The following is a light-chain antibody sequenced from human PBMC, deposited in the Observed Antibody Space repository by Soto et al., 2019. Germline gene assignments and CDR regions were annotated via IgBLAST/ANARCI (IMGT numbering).Light chain of an antibody. Sequence: QSALTQPPSASGSPGQSVTISCTGTSSDVGAYKYVSWYQQYPGKAPKLMIYEVSKRPSGVPDRFSGSKSGNTASLTVSGLQAEDEADYYCTSYEGSNIWVFGGGTKLTV. CDR1: SSDVGAYKY. CDR2: EVS. V-gene: IGLV2-8*01. CDR3: TSYEGSNIWV. J-gene: IGLJ3*02.